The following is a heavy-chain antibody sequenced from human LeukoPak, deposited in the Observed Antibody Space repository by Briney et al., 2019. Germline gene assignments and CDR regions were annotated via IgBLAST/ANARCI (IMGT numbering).Heavy chain of an antibody. D-gene: IGHD5-18*01. CDR3: ARASETAMVTL. CDR1: GGSFSGYY. V-gene: IGHV4-34*01. CDR2: INHSRST. J-gene: IGHJ4*02. Sequence: PSETLSLTCAVYGGSFSGYYWSWIRQPPGKGLEWIGEINHSRSTNYNPSLKSRVTMLLDTSKNHISLKLTSVTAADTAIYFCARASETAMVTLWGQGTLVAVSS.